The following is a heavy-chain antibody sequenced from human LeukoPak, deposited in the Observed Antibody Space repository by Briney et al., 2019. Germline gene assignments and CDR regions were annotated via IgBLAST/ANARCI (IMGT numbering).Heavy chain of an antibody. D-gene: IGHD1-26*01. Sequence: KPGGSLRLSCAASGFTFSSYSMNWVRQAPGKGLEWVSSISSSTTYISYADSVKGRFTISRDNAKNSLYLQMNSLRAEDTAVYYCARGAAGYVGASSFDYWDQGTLVTVSS. J-gene: IGHJ4*02. CDR2: ISSSTTYI. V-gene: IGHV3-21*01. CDR3: ARGAAGYVGASSFDY. CDR1: GFTFSSYS.